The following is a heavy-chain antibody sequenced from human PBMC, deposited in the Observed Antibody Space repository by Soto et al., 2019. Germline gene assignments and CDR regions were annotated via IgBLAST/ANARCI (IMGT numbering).Heavy chain of an antibody. D-gene: IGHD6-13*01. CDR2: IYYSGST. CDR1: GGSISSYY. Sequence: PSETLSLTCTVSGGSISSYYWSWIRQPPGKGLEWIGYIYYSGSTNYNPSLKSRVTISVDTSKNQFSLKLSSVTAADTAVYYCARDSRSIAAQGDYWGQGTLVTVSS. J-gene: IGHJ4*02. V-gene: IGHV4-59*01. CDR3: ARDSRSIAAQGDY.